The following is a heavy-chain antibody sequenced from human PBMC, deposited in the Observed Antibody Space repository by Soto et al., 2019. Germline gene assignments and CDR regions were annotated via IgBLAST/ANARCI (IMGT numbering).Heavy chain of an antibody. CDR3: AGRYCTNGVCYTTYSYYIDV. J-gene: IGHJ6*03. V-gene: IGHV3-21*01. CDR1: GFTFSDYS. D-gene: IGHD2-8*01. Sequence: PGGSLRLSCAASGFTFSDYSMNWVRQAPGKGLEWVSSISRSSSYIYYADSVKGRFTISRDNAENSLYLQMNSLRAEDTAVYYCAGRYCTNGVCYTTYSYYIDVCGTAPTLTRSS. CDR2: ISRSSSYI.